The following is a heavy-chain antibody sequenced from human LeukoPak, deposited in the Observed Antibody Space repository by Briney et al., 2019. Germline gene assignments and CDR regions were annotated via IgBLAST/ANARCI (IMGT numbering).Heavy chain of an antibody. Sequence: PSETLSLTCTASGGSISSSDYYWGWIRQPPGKGLEWIGSFDHTGTTYYNPSLKSRVTTSVDTSNNQFSLRLSSVTAADTAVYYCARWVDLTVYWGQGTLVTVSS. CDR2: FDHTGTT. D-gene: IGHD3-9*01. V-gene: IGHV4-39*01. CDR1: GGSISSSDYY. J-gene: IGHJ4*02. CDR3: ARWVDLTVY.